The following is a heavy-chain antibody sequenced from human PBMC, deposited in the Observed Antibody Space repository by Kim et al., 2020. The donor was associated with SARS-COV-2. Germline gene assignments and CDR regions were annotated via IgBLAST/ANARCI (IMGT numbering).Heavy chain of an antibody. CDR3: ARDGGYCSGGSCPEDLYYYYAMDV. CDR1: GYTFTSYG. Sequence: ASVKVSCKASGYTFTSYGISWVRQAPGQGLEWMGWISAYNGNTKYAQKVQGRVTMTTDTSTSTAYMELRSLRSDDTAVYYCARDGGYCSGGSCPEDLYYYYAMDVWGQGTTVTVSS. D-gene: IGHD2-15*01. CDR2: ISAYNGNT. V-gene: IGHV1-18*01. J-gene: IGHJ6*02.